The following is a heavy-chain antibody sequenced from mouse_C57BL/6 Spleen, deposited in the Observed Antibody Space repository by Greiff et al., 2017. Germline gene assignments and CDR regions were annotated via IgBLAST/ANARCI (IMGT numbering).Heavy chain of an antibody. CDR1: GYTFTDYE. Sequence: VQLQQSGAELVRPGASVTLSCKASGYTFTDYEMHWVKQTPVHGLEWIGAIDPETGGTAYTQKFKGKAILTADKSSSTAYMELRSLTSEDSAVYYCTRGAYGKGFDYWGQGTTLTVSS. CDR3: TRGAYGKGFDY. CDR2: IDPETGGT. V-gene: IGHV1-15*01. J-gene: IGHJ2*01. D-gene: IGHD2-1*01.